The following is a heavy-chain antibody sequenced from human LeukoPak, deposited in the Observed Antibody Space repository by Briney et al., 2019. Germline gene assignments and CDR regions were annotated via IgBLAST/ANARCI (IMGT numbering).Heavy chain of an antibody. J-gene: IGHJ4*02. D-gene: IGHD3-16*01. CDR2: VFHSGKT. CDR1: GYSISTGLY. Sequence: SVTLSLTCAVSGYSISTGLYWAWTRHPPREGLEWIGSVFHSGKTSYNSSLKSRVTISADTSKNQFSLRLRSVTAADTAVYYCARHVSFGTYYFDSWGQGTLFTVSS. CDR3: ARHVSFGTYYFDS. V-gene: IGHV4-38-2*01.